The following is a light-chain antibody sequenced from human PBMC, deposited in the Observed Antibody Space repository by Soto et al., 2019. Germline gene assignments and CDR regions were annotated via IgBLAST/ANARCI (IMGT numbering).Light chain of an antibody. CDR1: QSVSSSY. J-gene: IGKJ2*02. V-gene: IGKV3D-20*02. Sequence: KTTLSCRASQSVSSSYLAWYQQKPGQAPRLLIYGASSRATGIPDRFSGSGSGTDFNLTISRLEFYFLGFDDCQELGT. CDR2: GAS. CDR3: QELGT.